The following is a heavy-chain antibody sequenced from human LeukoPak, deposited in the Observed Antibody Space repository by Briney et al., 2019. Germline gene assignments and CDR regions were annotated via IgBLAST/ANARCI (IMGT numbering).Heavy chain of an antibody. D-gene: IGHD4-23*01. J-gene: IGHJ4*02. CDR3: ARQAYGGKVDY. V-gene: IGHV3-48*01. CDR2: ISSSSSTI. CDR1: GFTFSSHS. Sequence: GGSLRLSCAASGFTFSSHSMNWVRQAPGKGLEWVSYISSSSSTIYYADSVKGRFTISRDNAKNSLYLKMKSLRAEDTAVYYCARQAYGGKVDYWGQGTLVTVSS.